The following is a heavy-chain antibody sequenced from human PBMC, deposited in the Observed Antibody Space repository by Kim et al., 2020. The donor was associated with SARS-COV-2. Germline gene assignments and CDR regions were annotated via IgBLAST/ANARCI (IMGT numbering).Heavy chain of an antibody. J-gene: IGHJ4*02. CDR3: ARDNYDSTDPCDY. V-gene: IGHV1-2*02. D-gene: IGHD3-22*01. Sequence: AQNFHGRGTMTRDTSISTAYMELSRLRADDTAVYYCARDNYDSTDPCDYWGQGTLVTVSS.